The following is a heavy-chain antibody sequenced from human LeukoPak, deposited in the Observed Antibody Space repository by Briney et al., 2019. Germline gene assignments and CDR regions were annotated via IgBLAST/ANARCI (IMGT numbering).Heavy chain of an antibody. CDR2: ISYSGNT. CDR1: GGSISDYY. V-gene: IGHV4-59*12. D-gene: IGHD5-24*01. J-gene: IGHJ4*02. CDR3: ASQLKDGYNNGVVY. Sequence: PSETLSLTCTVSGGSISDYYWSWIRQPPGKGLEWIGYISYSGNTNYNPSLKSRVTMSVDTSKNQFSLKLSSVTAADTAVYYCASQLKDGYNNGVVYWGQGTLVTVSS.